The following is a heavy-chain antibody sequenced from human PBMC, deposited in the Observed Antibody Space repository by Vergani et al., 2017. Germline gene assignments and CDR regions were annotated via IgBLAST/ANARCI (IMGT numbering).Heavy chain of an antibody. V-gene: IGHV2-26*01. CDR3: ARIPREGALKYYYYGMDV. CDR1: GFSLSNDRMG. J-gene: IGHJ6*02. Sequence: QVTLKESGPVLVKPTETLTLTCAVSGFSLSNDRMGVTWIRQSPGKALEWLAHIFSNDEKSYSPSLKSRLTISKDPSKSQVVLTMTNMDPVDTATFYCARIPREGALKYYYYGMDVWGQGTAVTVSS. CDR2: IFSNDEK. D-gene: IGHD1-26*01.